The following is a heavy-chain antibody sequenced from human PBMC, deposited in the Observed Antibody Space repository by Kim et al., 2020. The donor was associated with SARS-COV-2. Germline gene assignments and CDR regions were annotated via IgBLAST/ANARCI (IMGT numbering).Heavy chain of an antibody. Sequence: SETLSLTCTVSGGSISSYYWSWIRQPPGKGLEWIGYIYYSGSTNYNPSLKSRVTISVDTSKNQFSLKLSSVTAADTAVYYCARASARDYVWGSYRYFWF. V-gene: IGHV4-59*01. CDR1: GGSISSYY. CDR2: IYYSGST. D-gene: IGHD3-16*02. CDR3: ARASARDYVWGSYRYFWF. J-gene: IGHJ5*01.